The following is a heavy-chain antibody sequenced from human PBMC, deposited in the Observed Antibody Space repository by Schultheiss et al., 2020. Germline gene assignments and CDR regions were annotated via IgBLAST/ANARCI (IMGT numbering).Heavy chain of an antibody. CDR1: GFTFSSYA. Sequence: GGSLRLSCAASGFTFSSYAMSWVRQAPGKGLEWVSAISGSGGSTYYADSVKGRFTISRDNSKNTLYLQMNSLRAEDTAVYYCSKDRLGVWDVDYWGQGTLVTVSS. CDR3: SKDRLGVWDVDY. V-gene: IGHV3-23*01. CDR2: ISGSGGST. J-gene: IGHJ4*02. D-gene: IGHD3-16*01.